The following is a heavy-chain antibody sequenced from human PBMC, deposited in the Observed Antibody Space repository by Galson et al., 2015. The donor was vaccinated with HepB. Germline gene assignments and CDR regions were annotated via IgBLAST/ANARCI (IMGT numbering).Heavy chain of an antibody. CDR1: GFTFSSAW. CDR3: SRHDFAGSYRDY. J-gene: IGHJ4*02. D-gene: IGHD6-19*01. Sequence: SLRLSCAASGFTFSSAWMSWVRQAPGKGLEWLGRIKSRTDGGSTEYAAPVKDRFTISRDDSKDTLYLQMSSLKMEDTAIYFCSRHDFAGSYRDYWGQGTLVTVSS. V-gene: IGHV3-15*01. CDR2: IKSRTDGGST.